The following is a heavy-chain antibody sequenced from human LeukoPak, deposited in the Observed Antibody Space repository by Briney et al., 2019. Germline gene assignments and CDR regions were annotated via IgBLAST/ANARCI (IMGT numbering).Heavy chain of an antibody. CDR3: AKPRADIPATVFDS. D-gene: IGHD2-2*02. J-gene: IGHJ4*02. CDR2: ITGNGVNT. Sequence: GGSLRLSCATSGFTFTSYAMNRVRQAPGKGLEWVAAITGNGVNTYYADSVKGRFTISSDPSKNTLFLQMHSLRADDTAVYYCAKPRADIPATVFDSWGQGALVTVSS. V-gene: IGHV3-23*01. CDR1: GFTFTSYA.